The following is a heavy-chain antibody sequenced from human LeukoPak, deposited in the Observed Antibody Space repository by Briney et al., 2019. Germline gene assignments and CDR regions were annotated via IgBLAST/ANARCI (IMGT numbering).Heavy chain of an antibody. CDR3: VKAGSRWLHHFDY. CDR2: ISGSGGST. D-gene: IGHD5-24*01. Sequence: GGSLRLSCAASGFTFSSYAMSWVRQAPGKGLEWVSAISGSGGSTYYADSVKGRFTISRDNSKNTLYLQMNSLRAEDTAVYYCVKAGSRWLHHFDYWGQGTLVTVSS. CDR1: GFTFSSYA. V-gene: IGHV3-23*01. J-gene: IGHJ4*02.